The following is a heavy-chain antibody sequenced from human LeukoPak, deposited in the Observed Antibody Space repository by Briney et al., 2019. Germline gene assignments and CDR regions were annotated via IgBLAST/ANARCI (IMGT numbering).Heavy chain of an antibody. CDR2: IYYSGST. CDR3: ARRAEYSRAHYYFDY. J-gene: IGHJ4*02. CDR1: GGSISSSRYY. D-gene: IGHD6-6*01. Sequence: KPSETLSLTCTVSGGSISSSRYYWGWIRQPPGKGLEWIGTIYYSGSTYYNPSLKSRVTISVDTSKNQFSLKLSSVTAADTAVYYCARRAEYSRAHYYFDYWGQGTLVTVSS. V-gene: IGHV4-39*01.